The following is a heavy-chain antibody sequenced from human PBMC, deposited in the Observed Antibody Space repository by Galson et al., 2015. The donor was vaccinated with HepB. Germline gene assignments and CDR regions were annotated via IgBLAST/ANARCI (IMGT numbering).Heavy chain of an antibody. CDR2: IWYDGSNK. CDR1: GFTFSSYG. J-gene: IGHJ4*02. V-gene: IGHV3-33*06. CDR3: AKSMARGVHYFDY. Sequence: SLRLSCAASGFTFSSYGMHWVRQAPGKGLEWVAVIWYDGSNKYYADSVKGRFTISRDNSKNTLYLQMNSLRAEDTAVYYCAKSMARGVHYFDYWGQGTLVTVSS. D-gene: IGHD3-10*01.